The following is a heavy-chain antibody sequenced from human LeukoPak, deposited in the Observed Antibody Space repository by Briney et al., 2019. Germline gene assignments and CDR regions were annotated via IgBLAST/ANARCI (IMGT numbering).Heavy chain of an antibody. J-gene: IGHJ4*02. V-gene: IGHV3-30*04. Sequence: GGSLRLSCAASGFTFSSYAMHWVRRAPGKGLEWVAVISYDGSNKYYADSVKGRFTISRDNSKNTLYLQMNSLRAEDTAVYYCASSTGSGWFYFDYWGQGTLVTVSS. CDR1: GFTFSSYA. D-gene: IGHD6-19*01. CDR3: ASSTGSGWFYFDY. CDR2: ISYDGSNK.